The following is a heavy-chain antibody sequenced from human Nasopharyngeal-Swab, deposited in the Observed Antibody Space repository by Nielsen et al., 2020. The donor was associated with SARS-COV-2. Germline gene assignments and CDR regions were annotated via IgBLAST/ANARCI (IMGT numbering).Heavy chain of an antibody. V-gene: IGHV4-31*03. D-gene: IGHD4-17*01. CDR2: IYYSGTT. Sequence: SETLSLTRTVSCGPISSDGYYWNWLRQHPGKGLEGIGYIYYSGTTFYNPSLKSRVTISVDTSKNQFSLKLRSVTAADTAVYYCARVDYENDTFDIWGQGTMVTVSS. J-gene: IGHJ3*02. CDR3: ARVDYENDTFDI. CDR1: CGPISSDGYY.